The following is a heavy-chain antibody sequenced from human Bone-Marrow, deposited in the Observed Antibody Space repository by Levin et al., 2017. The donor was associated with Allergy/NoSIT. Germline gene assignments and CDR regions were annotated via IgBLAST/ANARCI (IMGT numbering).Heavy chain of an antibody. CDR2: INDNGGST. Sequence: PGGSLRLSCAASGFTFSSSSMTWVRQAPGKGLEWVSGINDNGGSTSYAGSVQGRFTISRDNSKSMVYLQMNSLRPEDTAVYFCARPDRKGAVTGLGVFDDWGQGTLVTVSS. CDR1: GFTFSSSS. D-gene: IGHD6-19*01. CDR3: ARPDRKGAVTGLGVFDD. J-gene: IGHJ4*02. V-gene: IGHV3-23*01.